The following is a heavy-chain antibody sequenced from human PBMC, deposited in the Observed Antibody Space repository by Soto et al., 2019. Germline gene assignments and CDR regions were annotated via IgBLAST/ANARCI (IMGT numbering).Heavy chain of an antibody. Sequence: GGSLRLSCAASGFTFSNYNMVWVRQAPGKGLEWVSSISGSGSDIYYADSLKGRVSISRDNAKNTAYLQMDSLRADDTAVYFCAGEPDGYDLFYSGLDVWGHGTTVTVSS. D-gene: IGHD5-12*01. CDR3: AGEPDGYDLFYSGLDV. V-gene: IGHV3-21*06. CDR1: GFTFSNYN. CDR2: ISGSGSDI. J-gene: IGHJ6*02.